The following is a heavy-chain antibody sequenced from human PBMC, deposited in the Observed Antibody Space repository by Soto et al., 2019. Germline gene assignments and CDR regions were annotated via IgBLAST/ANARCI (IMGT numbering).Heavy chain of an antibody. Sequence: LRLSCVASGFTFSTCVMSWVRQAPGKGLEWVSAVSGSGVTSKYADSVKGRFTISRDNSKNTLYLQMNSLRAEDTAVYYCAKQYYDFWSGYYHWGQGTLVTVSS. D-gene: IGHD3-3*01. V-gene: IGHV3-23*01. CDR1: GFTFSTCV. CDR3: AKQYYDFWSGYYH. CDR2: VSGSGVTS. J-gene: IGHJ5*02.